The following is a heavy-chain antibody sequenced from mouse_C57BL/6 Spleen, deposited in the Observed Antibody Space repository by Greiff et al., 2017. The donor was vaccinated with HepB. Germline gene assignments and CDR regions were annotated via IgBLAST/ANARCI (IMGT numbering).Heavy chain of an antibody. CDR2: ISDGGSYT. Sequence: EVQLVESGGGLVKPGGSLKLSCAASGFTFSSYAMSWVRQTPEKRLEWVATISDGGSYTYYPDNVKGRFTISRDNAKNNLYLQMSHLKSEDTAMYYCARDRPFDVWGTGTTVTVSS. CDR1: GFTFSSYA. J-gene: IGHJ1*03. CDR3: ARDRPFDV. V-gene: IGHV5-4*01.